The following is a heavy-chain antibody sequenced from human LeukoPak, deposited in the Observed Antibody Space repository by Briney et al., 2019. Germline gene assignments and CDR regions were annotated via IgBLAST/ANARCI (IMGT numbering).Heavy chain of an antibody. Sequence: SETLSLTCTVSGGSISSYYWSWIRQPPGKGLEWIGYIHYSGSTNYNPSLKSRVTISVDTSKNQFSLKLSSVTAADTAVYYCARALFDFWSGYYFPNWFDPWGQGTLVTVSS. CDR3: ARALFDFWSGYYFPNWFDP. J-gene: IGHJ5*02. CDR1: GGSISSYY. V-gene: IGHV4-59*01. CDR2: IHYSGST. D-gene: IGHD3-3*01.